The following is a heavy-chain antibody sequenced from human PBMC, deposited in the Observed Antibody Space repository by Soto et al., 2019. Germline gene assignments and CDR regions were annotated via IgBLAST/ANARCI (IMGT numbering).Heavy chain of an antibody. J-gene: IGHJ4*02. CDR3: ARDPVGVTHFDY. Sequence: PSETLSLTCAVSGGSISSGGYSWSWIRQPPGKGLEWIGYIYHSGSTYYNPSLKSRVTISVDRSKNQFSLKLSSVTAADTAVYYCARDPVGVTHFDYWGQGALVTRLL. D-gene: IGHD1-26*01. V-gene: IGHV4-30-2*01. CDR2: IYHSGST. CDR1: GGSISSGGYS.